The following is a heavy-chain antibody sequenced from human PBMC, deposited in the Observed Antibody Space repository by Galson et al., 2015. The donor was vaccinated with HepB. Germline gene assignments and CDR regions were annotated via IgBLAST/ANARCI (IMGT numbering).Heavy chain of an antibody. D-gene: IGHD2-2*01. CDR1: GFTFSNYA. Sequence: SLRLSCAASGFTFSNYAMHWVRQAPGKGLECVAVISYDGSFKYYADSVKGRFTISRDNSKNTLYLQMNSLRAEDTAVYYCARDGCSSTSCSSGGYYFDYWGGFNYGVVDYWGQGTLVTVSS. CDR2: ISYDGSFK. CDR3: ARDGCSSTSCSSGGYYFDYWGGFNYGVVDY. J-gene: IGHJ4*02. V-gene: IGHV3-30*04.